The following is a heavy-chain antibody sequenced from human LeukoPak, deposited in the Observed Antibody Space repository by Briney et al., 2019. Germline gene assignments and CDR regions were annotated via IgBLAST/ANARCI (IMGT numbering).Heavy chain of an antibody. J-gene: IGHJ4*02. Sequence: SETLSLTCTVSGGSISSSSYNWDWIRQPPGKGLERIGSIYYSGSTYYNPSLRSRVTISEDTSKNQFSLKLTSVTAADTAVYYCARRYSNALDYWGQGTPVTVSS. CDR1: GGSISSSSYN. CDR2: IYYSGST. D-gene: IGHD4-11*01. CDR3: ARRYSNALDY. V-gene: IGHV4-39*01.